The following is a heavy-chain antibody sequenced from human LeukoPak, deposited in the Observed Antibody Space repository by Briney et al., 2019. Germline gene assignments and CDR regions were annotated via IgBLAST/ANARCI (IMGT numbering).Heavy chain of an antibody. J-gene: IGHJ3*02. D-gene: IGHD6-19*01. V-gene: IGHV4-59*08. Sequence: SETLSLTCTVSGGSISSYYWSWIRQPPGKGLEWIGYIYYSGSTNYNPSLKSRVTKSVDTSKNQFSLKLSSVTAADTAVYYCARLGSSGYGAFDIWGQGTMVTVSS. CDR2: IYYSGST. CDR3: ARLGSSGYGAFDI. CDR1: GGSISSYY.